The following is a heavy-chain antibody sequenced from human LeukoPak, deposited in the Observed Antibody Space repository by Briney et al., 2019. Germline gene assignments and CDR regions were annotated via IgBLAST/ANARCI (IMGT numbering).Heavy chain of an antibody. V-gene: IGHV1-2*04. CDR3: ARDLYGDYGTNWFDP. Sequence: ASVKVSCKASGYNFTGYYMHWVRQAPGQGLEWMGWINPNSGGTNYAQKFQGWVTMTRDTSISTAYMELSRLRSDDTAVYYCARDLYGDYGTNWFDPWGQGTLVTVSS. D-gene: IGHD4-17*01. CDR1: GYNFTGYY. J-gene: IGHJ5*02. CDR2: INPNSGGT.